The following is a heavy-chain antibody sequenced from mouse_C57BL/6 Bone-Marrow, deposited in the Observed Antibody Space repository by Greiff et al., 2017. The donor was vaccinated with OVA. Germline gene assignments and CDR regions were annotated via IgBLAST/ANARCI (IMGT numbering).Heavy chain of an antibody. V-gene: IGHV1-55*01. CDR3: AKSDYRKLGYYFDY. Sequence: VKQRPGQGLEWIGDIYPGSGSTNYNEKFKSKATLTVDTSSSTAYMQLSSLTSEDSAVYYCAKSDYRKLGYYFDYWGQGTTLTVSS. D-gene: IGHD2-12*01. J-gene: IGHJ2*01. CDR2: IYPGSGST.